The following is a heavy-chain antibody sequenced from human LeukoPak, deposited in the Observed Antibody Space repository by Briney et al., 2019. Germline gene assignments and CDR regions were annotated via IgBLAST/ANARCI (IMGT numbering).Heavy chain of an antibody. CDR2: IKSKTDGGTT. Sequence: GGSLRLSCAASGFTFSNAWMSWVRQAPGKGLEWVGCIKSKTDGGTTDYAAPVKGRFTISRDDSKNTLYLQMNSLRAEDTAVYYCAKYGNVYQSFYMDVWGKGTTVTVSS. D-gene: IGHD2/OR15-2a*01. CDR3: AKYGNVYQSFYMDV. V-gene: IGHV3-15*01. J-gene: IGHJ6*03. CDR1: GFTFSNAW.